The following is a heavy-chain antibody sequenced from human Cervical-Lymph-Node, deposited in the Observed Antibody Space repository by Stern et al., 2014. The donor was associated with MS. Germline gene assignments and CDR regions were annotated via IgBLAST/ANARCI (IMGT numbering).Heavy chain of an antibody. V-gene: IGHV4-31*03. CDR1: GDSIMSGIHY. CDR2: LYYDGTT. D-gene: IGHD3-10*01. J-gene: IGHJ4*02. Sequence: QLQLQESGPGVLKPSQTLSLTCTVSGDSIMSGIHYWTWVRQRPGKGLDWIGQLYYDGTTSLHPSLESRPTMSIDPSTNQFSLTLTSVTAADTAVYFCARMGSAAGGMDSWGQGTLATVSS. CDR3: ARMGSAAGGMDS.